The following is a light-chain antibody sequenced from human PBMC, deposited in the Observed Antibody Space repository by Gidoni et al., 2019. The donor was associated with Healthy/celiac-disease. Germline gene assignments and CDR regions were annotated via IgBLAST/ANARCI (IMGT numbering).Light chain of an antibody. CDR2: GAS. CDR1: QSVSSN. J-gene: IGKJ1*01. V-gene: IGKV3-15*01. CDR3: QQYNNWPPGT. Sequence: EIVMTQSPATLSVSPGERATLSCRASQSVSSNLAWYQQKPGQAPRLLIYGASTRATGIPARFSVSGSGTEFTLTISSLQSEDFAVYYCQQYNNWPPGTFGQXTKVEIK.